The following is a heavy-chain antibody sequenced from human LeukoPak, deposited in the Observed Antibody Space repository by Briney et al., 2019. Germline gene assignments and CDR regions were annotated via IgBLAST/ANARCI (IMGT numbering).Heavy chain of an antibody. CDR2: IYYSGST. V-gene: IGHV4-39*01. CDR1: GGSISSSSYY. CDR3: ARVSGYSSGWVY. D-gene: IGHD6-19*01. J-gene: IGHJ4*02. Sequence: SETLSLTCTVSGGSISSSSYYWGWIRQPPGKGLEWIGSIYYSGSTYYNPSLKSRVTISVDTSKNQFSLKLSSVTAADTAVYYCARVSGYSSGWVYWGQGTLVTVSS.